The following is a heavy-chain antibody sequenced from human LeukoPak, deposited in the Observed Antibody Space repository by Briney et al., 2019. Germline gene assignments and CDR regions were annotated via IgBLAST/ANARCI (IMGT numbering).Heavy chain of an antibody. V-gene: IGHV1-69*05. D-gene: IGHD6-13*01. J-gene: IGHJ5*02. CDR2: IIPIFGTA. Sequence: SVKVSCKASGGTFSSYAISWVRQAPGQGLEWMGGIIPIFGTANYAQKFQGRVTITTDESTSTAYMELSSLRSADTAVYYCARGGSSPSALGKQNWLDPWGQGTLVTVSS. CDR3: ARGGSSPSALGKQNWLDP. CDR1: GGTFSSYA.